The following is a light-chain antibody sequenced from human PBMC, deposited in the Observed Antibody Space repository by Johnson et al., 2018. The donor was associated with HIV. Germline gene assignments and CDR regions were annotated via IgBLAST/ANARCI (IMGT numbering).Light chain of an antibody. Sequence: QSVLTQPPSVSAAPGQEVTISCSGSSSNIGHNSVSWYQQFPGTAPKLLIYDNNKRPSGIPDRFSGSKSGTSATLGISGLQTGDEADYYCGTWDNSISAGVFGSGTKVTV. CDR2: DNN. CDR3: GTWDNSISAGV. V-gene: IGLV1-51*01. CDR1: SSNIGHNS. J-gene: IGLJ1*01.